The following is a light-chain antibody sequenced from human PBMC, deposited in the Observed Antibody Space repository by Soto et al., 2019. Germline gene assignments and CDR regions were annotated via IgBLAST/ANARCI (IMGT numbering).Light chain of an antibody. CDR2: DAS. CDR1: QSIGTH. Sequence: QMTQSPSSLSASVGDRVSITCRASQSIGTHLNWYLQKPGRAPKLLIYDASNLQSGVPSRFSGSGSGTGFTLTISSLQPEDFATYYCQQSYNTPNFGQGTRLDNK. V-gene: IGKV1-39*01. CDR3: QQSYNTPN. J-gene: IGKJ5*01.